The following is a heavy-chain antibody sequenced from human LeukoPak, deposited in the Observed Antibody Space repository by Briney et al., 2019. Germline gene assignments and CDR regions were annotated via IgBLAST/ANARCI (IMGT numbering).Heavy chain of an antibody. CDR3: ARGTSGLIY. CDR1: GFTFSSYA. V-gene: IGHV3-23*01. J-gene: IGHJ4*02. D-gene: IGHD3-16*01. Sequence: GGSLRLSCAASGFTFSSYAMSWVRQAPGKGLEWVSAISGSGGSTYYADSVKGRFTISRDNSKNTLYLQMNTLRDEDTAVYYCARGTSGLIYWGQGTLVTVSS. CDR2: ISGSGGST.